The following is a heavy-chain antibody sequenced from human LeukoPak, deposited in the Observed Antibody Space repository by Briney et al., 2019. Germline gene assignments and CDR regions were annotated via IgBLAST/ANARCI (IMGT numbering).Heavy chain of an antibody. V-gene: IGHV3-23*01. J-gene: IGHJ6*02. CDR1: GFTFSSYA. CDR3: AKLFHGSGSYYNAHLAYGMDV. D-gene: IGHD3-10*01. CDR2: ISGSSGST. Sequence: GGSLRLSCAASGFTFSSYAMSWVRQAPGKGLKWVSAISGSSGSTYYADSVKGRFTISRDNSKNTLYLQMNSLRAEDTAVYYCAKLFHGSGSYYNAHLAYGMDVWGQGTTVTVSS.